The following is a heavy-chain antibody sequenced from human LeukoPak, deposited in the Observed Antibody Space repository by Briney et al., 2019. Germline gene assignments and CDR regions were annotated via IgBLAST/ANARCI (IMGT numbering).Heavy chain of an antibody. V-gene: IGHV4-39*01. CDR3: ARQAGETVDY. D-gene: IGHD3-16*01. CDR2: IYYSGST. Sequence: PSETLSLTCTVSGGSISSSSYYWGWIRQPPGKGLEWIGSIYYSGSTYYNPSLKSRVTISVDTSENQFSLKLSSVTAADTAVYYCARQAGETVDYWGQGTLVTVSS. CDR1: GGSISSSSYY. J-gene: IGHJ4*02.